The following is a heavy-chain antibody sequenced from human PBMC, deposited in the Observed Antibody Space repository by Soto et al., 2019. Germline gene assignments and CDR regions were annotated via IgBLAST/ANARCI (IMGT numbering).Heavy chain of an antibody. V-gene: IGHV3-23*01. CDR3: AKEPTSTVEGAFDL. CDR1: GFIVSTFA. D-gene: IGHD4-17*01. J-gene: IGHJ3*01. CDR2: ISASGGNT. Sequence: EVQLLESGGGLVQPGGSLRLSCTGSGFIVSTFAMSRVRQAPGKGLEWLSAISASGGNTYYPDSVKGRFTISRDISENTLYLQMSSLGGEDTAVYHCAKEPTSTVEGAFDLWGRGTMVTVSS.